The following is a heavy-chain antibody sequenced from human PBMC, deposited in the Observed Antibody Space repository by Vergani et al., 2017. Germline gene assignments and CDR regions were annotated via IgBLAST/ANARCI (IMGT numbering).Heavy chain of an antibody. J-gene: IGHJ4*02. Sequence: EVQLVPSGAEVKTPGESLKISCKCSGSSFTSYWNGWVRQMPGKGLEWMGIIYPGDSDTRYSPSFQGQVTISADKSISTAYLQWSSLKASDTAMYYCARRRIEWELLGGVYYFDYWGQGTLVTVSS. CDR2: IYPGDSDT. CDR1: GSSFTSYW. D-gene: IGHD1-26*01. CDR3: ARRRIEWELLGGVYYFDY. V-gene: IGHV5-51*03.